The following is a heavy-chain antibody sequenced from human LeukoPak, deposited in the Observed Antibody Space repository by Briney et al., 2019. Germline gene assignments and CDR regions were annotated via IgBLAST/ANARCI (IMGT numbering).Heavy chain of an antibody. CDR1: RFTFSSYA. CDR2: IWYDGSNK. Sequence: GRSLRLSCAASRFTFSSYAMHWVRQAPGKGLEWVAVIWYDGSNKYYADSVKGLFTISRDNSKNTLYLQMNSLRAEDTAVYYCASDLRVWGKYPSGMDVWGKGTTVTVS. V-gene: IGHV3-33*01. D-gene: IGHD3-16*01. J-gene: IGHJ6*04. CDR3: ASDLRVWGKYPSGMDV.